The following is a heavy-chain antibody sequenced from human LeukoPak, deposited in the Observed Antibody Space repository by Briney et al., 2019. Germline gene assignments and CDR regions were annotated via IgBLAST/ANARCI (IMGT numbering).Heavy chain of an antibody. CDR1: GYTFTSYA. Sequence: ASVKVSCKASGYTFTSYAMNWVRQAPGQGLEWMGWIKTNTGNPTYAHGFTGRFVFFLDTSVSTAYLQISSLKAEDTALYYCARLDYSNCRTACTFDPGGQGTLVTVSS. D-gene: IGHD4-11*01. V-gene: IGHV7-4-1*02. CDR3: ARLDYSNCRTACTFDP. CDR2: IKTNTGNP. J-gene: IGHJ5*02.